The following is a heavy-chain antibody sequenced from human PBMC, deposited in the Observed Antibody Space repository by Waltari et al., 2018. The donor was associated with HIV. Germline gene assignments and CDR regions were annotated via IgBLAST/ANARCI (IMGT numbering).Heavy chain of an antibody. J-gene: IGHJ4*02. D-gene: IGHD3-22*01. CDR3: ARTPYDTSGYCFDY. CDR2: VWYDGKNK. V-gene: IGHV3-33*01. Sequence: QVQLVESGGGVVQPGRSLRLSCAASGFTFSSVGMHWVRQAPGKGVEWLAVVWYDGKNKYYADSVKGRFTVSRDNSKNTLFLQMNSLRVDDTAVYYCARTPYDTSGYCFDYWGQGTLVTVSS. CDR1: GFTFSSVG.